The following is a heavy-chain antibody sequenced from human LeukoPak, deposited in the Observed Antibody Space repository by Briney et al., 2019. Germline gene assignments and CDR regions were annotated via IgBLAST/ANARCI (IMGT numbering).Heavy chain of an antibody. Sequence: GASVKVSCKASGYTFTDYYVHWVRQAPGQGFEWMGWINPNDGDTNYAQKFQGRVTMTRDTSISTAHMEVSRLRSDDTAVYYCARANFLYCSSSTCLFDSWGQGTLVTVSS. CDR2: INPNDGDT. CDR3: ARANFLYCSSSTCLFDS. CDR1: GYTFTDYY. V-gene: IGHV1-2*02. D-gene: IGHD2-2*01. J-gene: IGHJ4*02.